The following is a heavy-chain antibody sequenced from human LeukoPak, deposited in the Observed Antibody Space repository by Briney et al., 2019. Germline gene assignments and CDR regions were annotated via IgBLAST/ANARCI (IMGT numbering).Heavy chain of an antibody. CDR1: GYSISSGYY. CDR2: IYRSGST. Sequence: MASETLSLTCAVSGYSISSGYYWGCIRQPPGKGLEWIGTIYRSGSTYYNNPSLKSRVTISVDTSKNQFSLKLSSVTAADTAVYYCARGATTAFHFDYWGQGTLVTASS. V-gene: IGHV4-38-2*01. D-gene: IGHD1-26*01. J-gene: IGHJ4*02. CDR3: ARGATTAFHFDY.